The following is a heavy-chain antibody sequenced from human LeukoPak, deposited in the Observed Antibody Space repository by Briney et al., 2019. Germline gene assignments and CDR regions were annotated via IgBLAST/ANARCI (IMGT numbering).Heavy chain of an antibody. CDR2: ISYSGTAA. CDR3: AKGGDHLWGNYRYEKLNWFDP. J-gene: IGHJ5*02. Sequence: GGSLRLSCAASGFTFSSCAMNWFRQAPGKGLEWVPAISYSGTAAYYADSVRGRFTISRDNSKNTLYLKMDSLKAEDTAVYYCAKGGDHLWGNYRYEKLNWFDPWGQGTLITVSS. CDR1: GFTFSSCA. D-gene: IGHD3-16*02. V-gene: IGHV3-23*05.